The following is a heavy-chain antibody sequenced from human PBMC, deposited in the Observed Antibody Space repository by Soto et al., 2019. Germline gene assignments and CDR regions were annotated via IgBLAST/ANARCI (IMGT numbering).Heavy chain of an antibody. CDR1: GGSISSYY. CDR2: IYYSGST. V-gene: IGHV4-59*01. CDR3: ARDDRANEYYYGMDV. J-gene: IGHJ6*02. Sequence: SETLSLTCTVSGGSISSYYWSWIRQPPGKGLEWIGYIYYSGSTNYNPSLKSRVTISVDTSKNQFSLKLSSVTAADTAVYYCARDDRANEYYYGMDVWGHGTTVTVSS.